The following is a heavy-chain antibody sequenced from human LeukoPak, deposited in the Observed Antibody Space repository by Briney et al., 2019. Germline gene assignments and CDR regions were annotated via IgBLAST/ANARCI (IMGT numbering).Heavy chain of an antibody. Sequence: PGGSLRLSCAASGFSFRNYAMNWVRQAPGKGLEWVANIIQDGSVKYYVDSVKDRFTVSRDNAKNSLYLQMNSLRAEDTAVYYCARNPPSLDYWGQGILVTVSS. J-gene: IGHJ4*02. V-gene: IGHV3-7*01. CDR3: ARNPPSLDY. CDR2: IIQDGSVK. CDR1: GFSFRNYA.